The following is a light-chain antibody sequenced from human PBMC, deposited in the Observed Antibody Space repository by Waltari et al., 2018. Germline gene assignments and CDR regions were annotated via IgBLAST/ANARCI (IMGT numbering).Light chain of an antibody. CDR2: GAS. CDR3: QQYGGSPLWT. CDR1: QSIASRY. Sequence: ETLLTQSPGTLSLSPGETATLFCRASQSIASRYLIWYQQKPGQAPKILIYGASNRAPGIPDRFSGRGSGTDFTFTIRRLESEDFAMYYCQQYGGSPLWTFGQGTKVEIK. V-gene: IGKV3-20*01. J-gene: IGKJ1*01.